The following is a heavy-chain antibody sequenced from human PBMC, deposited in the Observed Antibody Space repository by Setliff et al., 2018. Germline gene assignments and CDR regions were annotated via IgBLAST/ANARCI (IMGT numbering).Heavy chain of an antibody. J-gene: IGHJ4*02. Sequence: SETLSLTCSVSGDSISSYYWSWIRQPPGKGLEWIGYIYYSGTTNYNPSLKSRVTISVDRSKNEFSLNSLRAEDTAVYYCARVASGWWWFDYWGQGTLVTVSS. V-gene: IGHV4-59*12. CDR1: GDSISSYY. CDR2: IYYSGTT. D-gene: IGHD6-19*01. CDR3: ARVASGWWWFDY.